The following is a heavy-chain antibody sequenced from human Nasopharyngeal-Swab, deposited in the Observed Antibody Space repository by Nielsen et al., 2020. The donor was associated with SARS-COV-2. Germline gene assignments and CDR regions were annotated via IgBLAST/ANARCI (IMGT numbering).Heavy chain of an antibody. Sequence: GESLKISCVASGFIFSDYYMSWVRQAPGKGLEWISFISSRTNAIYQTDSLKGRFTISRDNAKISLFLQMTSLRVEDTAVYYCARVGRLGSYHLDNWGQGTLVTVSS. J-gene: IGHJ4*02. CDR2: ISSRTNAI. V-gene: IGHV3-11*01. D-gene: IGHD3-10*01. CDR3: ARVGRLGSYHLDN. CDR1: GFIFSDYY.